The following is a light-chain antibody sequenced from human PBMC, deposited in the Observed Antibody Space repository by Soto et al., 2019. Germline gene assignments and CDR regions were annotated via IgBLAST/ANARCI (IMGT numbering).Light chain of an antibody. CDR3: SSYAGSNNLGV. Sequence: QSALTQPPSASGSPGQSVTISCTGTSSDIGGYNYVSWYQHHPGKAPKVMIYEVSKRPSGVPDRFSGSKSGNTASLTVSGLPHEAEVDYYCSSYAGSNNLGVFGGGTKLTVL. CDR1: SSDIGGYNY. CDR2: EVS. V-gene: IGLV2-8*01. J-gene: IGLJ3*02.